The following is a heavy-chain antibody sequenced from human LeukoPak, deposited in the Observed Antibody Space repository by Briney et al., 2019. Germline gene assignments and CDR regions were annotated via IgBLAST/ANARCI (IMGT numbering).Heavy chain of an antibody. D-gene: IGHD3-22*01. CDR2: INHSGST. CDR3: ARDQRANPYYYDSSGYKRALNL. CDR1: GGSFSGYY. V-gene: IGHV4-34*01. Sequence: PSETLSLTCAVYGGSFSGYYWSWIRQPPGKGLEWIGEINHSGSTNYNPSLKSRVTISVDKSKNQFSLKLSSVTAADTAVYYCARDQRANPYYYDSSGYKRALNLWGQGTLVTVSS. J-gene: IGHJ4*02.